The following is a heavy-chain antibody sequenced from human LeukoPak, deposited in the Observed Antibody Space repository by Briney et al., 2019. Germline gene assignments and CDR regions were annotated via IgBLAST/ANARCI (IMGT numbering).Heavy chain of an antibody. CDR1: GDSISSSNW. CDR2: IYYSGNT. CDR3: ARQGGAVTTIDY. V-gene: IGHV4/OR15-8*02. D-gene: IGHD4-17*01. Sequence: PSETLSLTCVVSGDSISSSNWWSWVRQPPGKGLEWIGEIYYSGNTNYTPSLKSRVTMSIDKSKNHFSLKLTSVTAADTAVYYCARQGGAVTTIDYWGQGTLVTVSS. J-gene: IGHJ4*02.